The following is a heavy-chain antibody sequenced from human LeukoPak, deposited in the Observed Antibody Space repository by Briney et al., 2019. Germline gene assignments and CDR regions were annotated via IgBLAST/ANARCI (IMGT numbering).Heavy chain of an antibody. CDR3: AKWGPHCVGDYCPALDS. V-gene: IGHV3-7*01. CDR2: INQDGSKK. Sequence: GGSLRLSCVASRFTLSNYWMSWVRQAPGKGLEWVANINQDGSKKVYADSMKGRFTISRDNAKESFYLQLNSLRADDTAVYYCAKWGPHCVGDYCPALDSWGQGTLVTVSS. J-gene: IGHJ4*02. CDR1: RFTLSNYW. D-gene: IGHD2-21*02.